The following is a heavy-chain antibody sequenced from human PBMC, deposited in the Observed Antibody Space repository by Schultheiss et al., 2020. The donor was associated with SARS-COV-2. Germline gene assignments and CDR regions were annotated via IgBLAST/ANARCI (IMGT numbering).Heavy chain of an antibody. D-gene: IGHD1-26*01. J-gene: IGHJ4*02. Sequence: GGSLRLSCAASGFTFSSYGMHWVRQAPGKGLEWVAVISYDGSNKYYADSVKGRFTISRDNSKNTLYLQMNSLRAEDTAVYYCARVGGSYIQVDYFDYWGQGTLVTVSS. CDR2: ISYDGSNK. CDR1: GFTFSSYG. CDR3: ARVGGSYIQVDYFDY. V-gene: IGHV3-30*03.